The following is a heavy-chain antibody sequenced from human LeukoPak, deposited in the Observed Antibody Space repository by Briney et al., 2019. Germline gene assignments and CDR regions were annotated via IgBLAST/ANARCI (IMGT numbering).Heavy chain of an antibody. J-gene: IGHJ4*02. CDR1: GGSISSGSYY. CDR3: AREDFWSGYYTRFWGIDY. CDR2: IYTSGST. Sequence: SETLSLTCTVSGGSISSGSYYWSWIRQPAGKGLEWIGRIYTSGSTNYNPSLKSRVTISVDTSKNQFSLKLSSVTAADTAVYYCAREDFWSGYYTRFWGIDYWGQGTLVTVSS. V-gene: IGHV4-61*02. D-gene: IGHD3-3*01.